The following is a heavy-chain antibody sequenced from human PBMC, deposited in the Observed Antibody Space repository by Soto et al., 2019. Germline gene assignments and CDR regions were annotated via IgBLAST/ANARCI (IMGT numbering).Heavy chain of an antibody. CDR1: GFSLSTGGMC. V-gene: IGHV2-70*01. J-gene: IGHJ5*02. CDR3: ARATSYTSSWPSNSFDP. Sequence: SGPTLVNPTQTLTLTCTFSGFSLSTGGMCVNWIRQPPGKALEWLALIDSDDDKYYSTSLKTRLTISRDTSKNQVVLTMTNVDPVDTATYYCARATSYTSSWPSNSFDPWGQGTLVTVSS. CDR2: IDSDDDK. D-gene: IGHD6-13*01.